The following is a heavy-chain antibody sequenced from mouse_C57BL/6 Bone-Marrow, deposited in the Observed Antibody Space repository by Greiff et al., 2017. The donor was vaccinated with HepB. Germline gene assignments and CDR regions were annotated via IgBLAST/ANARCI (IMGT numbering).Heavy chain of an antibody. V-gene: IGHV5-2*01. D-gene: IGHD1-1*01. CDR3: ARFITTVVATRFAY. CDR1: EYEFPSHD. CDR2: INSDGGST. Sequence: DVKLVESGGGLVQPGESLKLSCESNEYEFPSHDMSWVRKTPEKRLELVAAINSDGGSTYYPDTMERRFIISRDNTKKTLYLQMSSLRSEDTALYYCARFITTVVATRFAYWGQGTLVTVSA. J-gene: IGHJ3*01.